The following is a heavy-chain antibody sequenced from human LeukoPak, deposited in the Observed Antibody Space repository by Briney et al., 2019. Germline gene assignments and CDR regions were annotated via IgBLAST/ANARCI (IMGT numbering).Heavy chain of an antibody. CDR2: IHYSGGT. CDR3: ARRVGRWFGERAYYYNYMDV. D-gene: IGHD3-10*01. CDR1: GGSISGYY. V-gene: IGHV4-59*12. J-gene: IGHJ6*03. Sequence: TSETLSLTCSVSGGSISGYYWSWLRQPPGKALEWIGYIHYSGGTNYNPSLKGRVTISVDTSKNQFSLKLSSVTAADTAVYYCARRVGRWFGERAYYYNYMDVWGKGTTVTISS.